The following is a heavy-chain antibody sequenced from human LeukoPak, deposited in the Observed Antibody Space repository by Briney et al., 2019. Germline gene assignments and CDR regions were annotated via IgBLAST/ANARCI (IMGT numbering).Heavy chain of an antibody. V-gene: IGHV4-30-2*01. CDR1: GGSISSGGYY. J-gene: IGHJ2*01. Sequence: SETLSLTCTVSGGSISSGGYYWSWIRQPPGKGLEWIGYIYHSGSTYYNPSLKSRVTISVDRSKNQFSLKLSSVTAADTAVYYCARDPPGWYFDLWGRGTLVTVSS. CDR2: IYHSGST. CDR3: ARDPPGWYFDL.